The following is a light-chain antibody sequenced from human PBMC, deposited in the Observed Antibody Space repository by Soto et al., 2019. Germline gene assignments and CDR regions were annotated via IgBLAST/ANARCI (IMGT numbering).Light chain of an antibody. CDR3: VAWDDSLNGPL. V-gene: IGLV1-44*01. J-gene: IGLJ7*01. CDR2: TDS. Sequence: QSVLTQPPSASGTPGQVVTISCSGSSSNIGSNTVNWYQHLPGTALKLLIYTDSLRPSGVPGRFTAFKSGTSASLAISGLQSEDEADYYCVAWDDSLNGPLFGGGTQLTVL. CDR1: SSNIGSNT.